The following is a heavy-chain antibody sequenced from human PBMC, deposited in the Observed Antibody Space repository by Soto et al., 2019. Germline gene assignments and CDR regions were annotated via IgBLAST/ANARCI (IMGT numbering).Heavy chain of an antibody. CDR2: IYYSGST. D-gene: IGHD1-26*01. Sequence: SETLSLTCTVSGGSISSGGYYWSWIRQHPGKGLEWIGYIYYSGSTYYNPSLKSRVTISVDTSKNQFSLKLSSVTAADTAVYYCPRETIAGATNTYFDPKADAFDIWGQGTMVAVSS. J-gene: IGHJ3*02. CDR1: GGSISSGGYY. V-gene: IGHV4-31*03. CDR3: PRETIAGATNTYFDPKADAFDI.